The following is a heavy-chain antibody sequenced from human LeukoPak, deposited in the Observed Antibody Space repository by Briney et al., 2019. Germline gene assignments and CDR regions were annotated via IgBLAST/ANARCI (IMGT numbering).Heavy chain of an antibody. D-gene: IGHD2-21*02. J-gene: IGHJ1*01. CDR3: ASDAVVTARGYFQH. Sequence: PSGTLSLTCAVSGGSISSSNWWSWVRQPPGKGLEWIGEIYHSGSTNYNPSLKSRVTISVDTSQNQFSLKLSSVTAADTAVYYCASDAVVTARGYFQHWGQGTLVTVSS. CDR1: GGSISSSNW. V-gene: IGHV4-4*02. CDR2: IYHSGST.